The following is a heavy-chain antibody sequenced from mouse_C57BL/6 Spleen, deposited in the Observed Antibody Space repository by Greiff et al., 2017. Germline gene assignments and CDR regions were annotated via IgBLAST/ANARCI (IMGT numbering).Heavy chain of an antibody. CDR1: GYSFTGYY. CDR2: INPSTGGT. J-gene: IGHJ1*03. D-gene: IGHD1-1*01. V-gene: IGHV1-42*01. Sequence: EVKLQQSGPELVKPGASVKISCKASGYSFTGYYMNWVKQSPEKSLEWIGEINPSTGGTTYNQKFKAKATLTVDKSSSTAYMQLKSLTSEDSAVYYCARYLNYYGSSPWYFDVWGTGTTVTVSS. CDR3: ARYLNYYGSSPWYFDV.